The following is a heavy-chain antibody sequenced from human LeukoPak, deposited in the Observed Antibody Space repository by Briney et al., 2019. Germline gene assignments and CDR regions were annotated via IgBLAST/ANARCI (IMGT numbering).Heavy chain of an antibody. CDR3: AIFQGTYGDNDNDF. D-gene: IGHD4-17*01. V-gene: IGHV1-69*13. CDR1: GGTFSSYP. J-gene: IGHJ4*02. Sequence: SVKVSCKASGGTFSSYPINWVRQAPAKGLEWMGGIIPMINTPKYCQRFQGRFTITADDSSSTGYMEVSSLRSEDTAVYFCAIFQGTYGDNDNDFWGQGTLVTVSS. CDR2: IIPMINTP.